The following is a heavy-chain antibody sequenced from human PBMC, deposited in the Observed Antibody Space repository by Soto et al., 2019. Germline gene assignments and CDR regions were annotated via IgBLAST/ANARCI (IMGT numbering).Heavy chain of an antibody. J-gene: IGHJ4*02. CDR2: LSGSGGST. D-gene: IGHD3-10*01. CDR1: GFTFSSYA. CDR3: SKGIQLLFGEIIFGY. V-gene: IGHV3-23*01. Sequence: EVQLLESGGGLVQPGGSLRLSCAASGFTFSSYAMSWVRQAPGKGLEWVSGLSGSGGSTYYADSVKGRFTISRDNSKNPPDLEMNRLRADDKAGFFWSKGIQLLFGEIIFGYRGQGTPVTRSS.